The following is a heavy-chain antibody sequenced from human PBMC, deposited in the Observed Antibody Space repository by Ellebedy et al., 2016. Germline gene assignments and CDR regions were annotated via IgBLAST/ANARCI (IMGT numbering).Heavy chain of an antibody. CDR1: GGTFSSYA. CDR2: INLNSGDT. Sequence: ASVKVSXXASGGTFSSYAISWVRQAPGQGLEWMGWINLNSGDTNYALKFQGRVTMTRDTSISTAYMDLTRLSSDDTAVYYCARARATVTPNWFDPWGQGTLVTVSS. J-gene: IGHJ5*02. V-gene: IGHV1-2*02. D-gene: IGHD4-17*01. CDR3: ARARATVTPNWFDP.